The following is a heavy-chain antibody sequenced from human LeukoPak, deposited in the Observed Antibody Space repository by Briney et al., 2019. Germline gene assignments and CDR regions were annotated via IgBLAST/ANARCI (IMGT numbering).Heavy chain of an antibody. CDR2: ISWNSGSI. V-gene: IGHV3-9*01. Sequence: PGRSLRLSCAASGFTFDDYAMHWVRQAPGKGLEWVSGISWNSGSIGYADSVKGRFTISRDSAKNSLYLQMNSLRAEDTAVYYCARPRPWFDPWGQGTLVTVSS. CDR1: GFTFDDYA. CDR3: ARPRPWFDP. J-gene: IGHJ5*02.